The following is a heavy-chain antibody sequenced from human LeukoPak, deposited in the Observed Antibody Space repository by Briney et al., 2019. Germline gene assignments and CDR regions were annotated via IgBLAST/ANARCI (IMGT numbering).Heavy chain of an antibody. CDR2: IYYSGST. D-gene: IGHD5-12*01. J-gene: IGHJ4*02. CDR3: ARQGYSAYEILDY. Sequence: PSETLSLTCTVSDGSISSYYWSWIRQPPGKGLEWIGYIYYSGSTNYNPSLNSRVTISVDTSKNQFSLKLSSVTAADTAVYYCARQGYSAYEILDYWGQGTLVAVSS. V-gene: IGHV4-59*08. CDR1: DGSISSYY.